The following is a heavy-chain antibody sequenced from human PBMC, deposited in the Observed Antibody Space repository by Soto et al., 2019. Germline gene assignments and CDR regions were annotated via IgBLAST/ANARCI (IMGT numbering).Heavy chain of an antibody. D-gene: IGHD2-8*02. CDR2: ISRDGGTK. V-gene: IGHV3-30*03. CDR3: TGEVASGY. CDR1: GFTVSTYG. J-gene: IGHJ4*02. Sequence: QVQLVESGGGVVQPGRSLRLSCAVSGFTVSTYGMHWVHQAPGKGLEWVAVISRDGGTKHYADSVKGRFTISRDNSRNTLFLEMNSLRGDDMAVYYCTGEVASGYWGQGTLVTVSS.